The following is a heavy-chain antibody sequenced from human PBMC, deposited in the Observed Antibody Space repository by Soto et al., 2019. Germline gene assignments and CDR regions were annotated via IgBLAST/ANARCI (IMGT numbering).Heavy chain of an antibody. Sequence: GGSLRLSCAASGFTFSSYGMHWVRQAPGKGLEWVAVIWYDGSNKYYADSVKGRFTISRDNSKNTLYLQMNSLRAEDTAVYYCAREWANYYYGSGSWTYYYYYGMDVWGQGTTVTVSS. D-gene: IGHD3-10*01. J-gene: IGHJ6*02. CDR1: GFTFSSYG. V-gene: IGHV3-33*01. CDR3: AREWANYYYGSGSWTYYYYYGMDV. CDR2: IWYDGSNK.